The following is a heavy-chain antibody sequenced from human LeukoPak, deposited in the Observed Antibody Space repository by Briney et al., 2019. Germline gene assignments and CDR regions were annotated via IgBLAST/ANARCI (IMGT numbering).Heavy chain of an antibody. Sequence: PGGSLRLSCAASGFSFSSYSMNWVRQAPGEGLEWVSSVSSSSSYIYYADSVKGRFTISRDNAKNSLYLQMNSLRAEDTAVYYCAKGYCSSTSCYGYYYYGMDVWGQGTTVTVSS. V-gene: IGHV3-21*01. J-gene: IGHJ6*02. CDR3: AKGYCSSTSCYGYYYYGMDV. CDR1: GFSFSSYS. CDR2: VSSSSSYI. D-gene: IGHD2-2*01.